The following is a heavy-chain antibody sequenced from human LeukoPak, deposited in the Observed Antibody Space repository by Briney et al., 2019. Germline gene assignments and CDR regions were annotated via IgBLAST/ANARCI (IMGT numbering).Heavy chain of an antibody. CDR2: ISYDGSNK. CDR3: AKGQVGYYYDSSGYYSGAFDI. CDR1: GFTFSSYG. J-gene: IGHJ3*02. V-gene: IGHV3-30*18. Sequence: PGGSLRLSCAASGFTFSSYGMHWVRQAPGKGLEWVAVISYDGSNKYYADSVKGRFTISRDNSKNTLYLQMNSLRAEDTAVYYCAKGQVGYYYDSSGYYSGAFDIWGQGTMVTVSS. D-gene: IGHD3-22*01.